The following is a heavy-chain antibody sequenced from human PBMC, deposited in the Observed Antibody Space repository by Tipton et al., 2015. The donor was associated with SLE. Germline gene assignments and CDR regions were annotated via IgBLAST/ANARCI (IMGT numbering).Heavy chain of an antibody. J-gene: IGHJ4*02. V-gene: IGHV4-39*07. CDR1: GGSISSSSYY. CDR2: IYYSGST. CDR3: AKDYNHDNADYN. Sequence: TLSLTCTASGGSISSSSYYWGWIRQPPGKGLEWIGSIYYSGSTYYNPSLKSRVTISVDKSKNQFSLKLSSVTVADTAVYYCAKDYNHDNADYNWGQGTLVIVSS. D-gene: IGHD4-17*01.